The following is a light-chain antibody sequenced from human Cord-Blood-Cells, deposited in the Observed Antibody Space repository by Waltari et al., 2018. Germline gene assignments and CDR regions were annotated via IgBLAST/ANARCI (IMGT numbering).Light chain of an antibody. V-gene: IGKV3-20*01. CDR2: GAS. CDR1: QSVSSIY. CDR3: QQYGSSPLT. J-gene: IGKJ4*01. Sequence: LVLTQSPGTLSLSPGERATLSCRASQSVSSIYLAGYQQKPGQAPRLLIYGASSRAAGIPDRFSGSGSGTHFTLTISRLEPEDFAVYYCQQYGSSPLTFGGGTKVEIK.